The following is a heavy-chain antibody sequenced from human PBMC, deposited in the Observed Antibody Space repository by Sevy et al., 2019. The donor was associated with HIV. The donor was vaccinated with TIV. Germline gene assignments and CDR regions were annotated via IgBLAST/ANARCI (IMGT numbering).Heavy chain of an antibody. Sequence: GGSLRLSCAASGFTFSSYVMHWVRQAPGKGLEWVALILYDGGNKYYADFVKGRFTISRDNSKNTLYLQMNSLRAEDTALYFCANGDWWELQSGAHIDYWGQGTLVTVSS. J-gene: IGHJ4*02. CDR1: GFTFSSYV. D-gene: IGHD1-26*01. CDR3: ANGDWWELQSGAHIDY. V-gene: IGHV3-30*18. CDR2: ILYDGGNK.